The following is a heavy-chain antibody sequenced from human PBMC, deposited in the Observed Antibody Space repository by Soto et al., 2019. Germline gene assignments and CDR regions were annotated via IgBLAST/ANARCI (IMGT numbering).Heavy chain of an antibody. CDR3: AKDSRRYYYDSSCYYYPRYFDY. J-gene: IGHJ4*02. CDR1: GFTFSSYA. Sequence: GGSLRLSCAASGFTFSSYAMSWVRQAPGKGLEWVSAISGSGGSTYYADSVKGRFTISRDNSKNTLYLQMNSLRAEDTAVYYCAKDSRRYYYDSSCYYYPRYFDYWGQGTLVTVSS. V-gene: IGHV3-23*01. CDR2: ISGSGGST. D-gene: IGHD3-22*01.